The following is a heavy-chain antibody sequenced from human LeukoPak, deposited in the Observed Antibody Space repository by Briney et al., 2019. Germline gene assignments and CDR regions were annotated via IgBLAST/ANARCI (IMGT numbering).Heavy chain of an antibody. V-gene: IGHV3-23*01. CDR3: AKEGPTVTTVDYYYYYMDV. CDR1: GFMFSNYA. CDR2: IRGSGDTT. J-gene: IGHJ6*03. Sequence: GGSLRLSCAASGFMFSNYAMSWVRQAPGKWPESVAAIRGSGDTTYYADSVRRRFTISRDNSKNTLYLQMNSLRVEDTAVYYCAKEGPTVTTVDYYYYYMDVWGKGTTVTVSS. D-gene: IGHD4-17*01.